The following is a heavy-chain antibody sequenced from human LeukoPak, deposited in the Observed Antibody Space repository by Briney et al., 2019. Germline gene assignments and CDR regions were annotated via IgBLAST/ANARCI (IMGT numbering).Heavy chain of an antibody. J-gene: IGHJ4*02. CDR3: AGVPSGWYNFDY. Sequence: IGRISTSASTTYNPSLKSGVTISVERDKNKFSLKLSSVTAADTAVYYCAGVPSGWYNFDYWGQGTLVTVSS. D-gene: IGHD6-19*01. CDR2: ISTSAST. V-gene: IGHV4-61*02.